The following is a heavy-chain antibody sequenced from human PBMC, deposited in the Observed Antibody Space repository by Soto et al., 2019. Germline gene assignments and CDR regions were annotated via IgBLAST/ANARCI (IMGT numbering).Heavy chain of an antibody. CDR2: SHDSGST. V-gene: IGHV4-30-4*01. CDR1: GASISSSDYY. J-gene: IGHJ6*02. Sequence: PSETLSLTCTVSGASISSSDYYWSWIRQPPGKGLEWIGYSHDSGSTYYNPSLKSRVTISIDTSKNQFSLKLTSVTATDTAIYFCAREIRVCTNGVCYSYGLDGWGQGTTDTGSS. D-gene: IGHD2-8*01. CDR3: AREIRVCTNGVCYSYGLDG.